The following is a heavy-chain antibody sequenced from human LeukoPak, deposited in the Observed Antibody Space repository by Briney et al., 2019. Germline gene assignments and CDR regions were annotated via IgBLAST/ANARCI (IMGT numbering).Heavy chain of an antibody. J-gene: IGHJ4*02. Sequence: GGSLRLSCAASGFSVSRNYMTWVRQAPGEGLEWVSLIYSGGSTSYSDSVKGRFTISRDNSKNTLYLQMNSLRAEDTAVYYCARKTDHQTGGDYWGQGTLVTVSS. V-gene: IGHV3-66*01. CDR1: GFSVSRNY. D-gene: IGHD1-1*01. CDR2: IYSGGST. CDR3: ARKTDHQTGGDY.